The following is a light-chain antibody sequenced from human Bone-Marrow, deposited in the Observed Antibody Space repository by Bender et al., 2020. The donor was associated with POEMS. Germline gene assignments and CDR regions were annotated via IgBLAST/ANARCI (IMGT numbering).Light chain of an antibody. V-gene: IGLV1-47*01. CDR3: SAWGNRLNGWG. Sequence: QSVLTQPPSASGTPGQRVIISCSGSGSTIGTNFVYWYQQFQGRAPKLLIYLNNQRPSGVPDRFSGSKSGTSASLAISGLRSYDGADYYCSAWGNRLNGWGFGGGTGLTVL. CDR2: LNN. CDR1: GSTIGTNF. J-gene: IGLJ3*02.